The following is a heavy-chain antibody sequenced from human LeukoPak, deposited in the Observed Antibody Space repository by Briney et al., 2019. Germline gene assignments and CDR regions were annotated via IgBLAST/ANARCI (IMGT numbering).Heavy chain of an antibody. D-gene: IGHD4-17*01. CDR1: GFTVSSNY. CDR2: IYSGGST. Sequence: GGSLRLSCAASGFTVSSNYMSWVRQAPGKGLEWVSVIYSGGSTYYADSVKGRFTISRDNSKNTLYLQMNSLRAEDTAVYYCAKVGERNDYGDYGDYWGQGTLVTVSS. J-gene: IGHJ4*02. CDR3: AKVGERNDYGDYGDY. V-gene: IGHV3-53*05.